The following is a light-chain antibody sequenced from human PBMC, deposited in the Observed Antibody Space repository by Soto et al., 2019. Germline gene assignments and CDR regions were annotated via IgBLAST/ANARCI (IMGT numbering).Light chain of an antibody. J-gene: IGKJ2*03. Sequence: DIVMTQSPDSLVVSLGERATITCKSSQSVLYSSNNKNYLAWYQQKPGQSPKLLIYWASSREPGVPDRFSGSGSGTDFTLTISSLQAEDVAVYYCQQYYATPYSFGQGTKLEI. V-gene: IGKV4-1*01. CDR2: WAS. CDR1: QSVLYSSNNKNY. CDR3: QQYYATPYS.